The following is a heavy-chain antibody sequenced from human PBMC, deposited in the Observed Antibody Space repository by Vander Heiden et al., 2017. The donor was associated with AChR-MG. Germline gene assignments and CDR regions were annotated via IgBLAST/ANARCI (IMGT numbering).Heavy chain of an antibody. D-gene: IGHD6-19*01. CDR2: INPNSGGT. V-gene: IGHV1-2*02. Sequence: QVQLVQSGAEVKKPGASVKVFCKAPGYTFTGYDMHWVRQAPGQGLEWMGWINPNSGGTNYAQKLQGRVTMTRDTPISTAYMELSRLRSDDTAVYYCAREGRYSSGWYDYWGQGTLVTVSS. CDR3: AREGRYSSGWYDY. CDR1: GYTFTGYD. J-gene: IGHJ4*02.